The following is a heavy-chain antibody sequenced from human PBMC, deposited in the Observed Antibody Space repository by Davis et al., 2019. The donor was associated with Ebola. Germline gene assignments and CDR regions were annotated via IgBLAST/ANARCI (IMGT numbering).Heavy chain of an antibody. CDR3: ARIRDFMGAFDI. CDR1: GCTISSYY. CDR2: IYYSGST. V-gene: IGHV4-59*08. J-gene: IGHJ3*02. Sequence: SESLSLSCTVSGCTISSYYWSWIRQSPGKGLEWIGYIYYSGSTNYNPPLKSRVTISVDTSKNQLSLKLSSVTAADTAVYYCARIRDFMGAFDIGSQGTTVTVSS. D-gene: IGHD3-3*01.